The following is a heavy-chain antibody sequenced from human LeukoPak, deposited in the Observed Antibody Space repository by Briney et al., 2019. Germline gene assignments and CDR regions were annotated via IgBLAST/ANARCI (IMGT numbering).Heavy chain of an antibody. CDR2: IYYSGST. Sequence: SQTLSLTCTVSGGSISSYYWSWIRQPPGKGLEWIGYIYYSGSTNYNPSLKSRVTISVDTSKNQFSLKLSSVTAADTAVYYCARMRWRGGTLLGGAYFDYWGQGTLVTVSS. J-gene: IGHJ4*02. D-gene: IGHD3-3*01. CDR3: ARMRWRGGTLLGGAYFDY. CDR1: GGSISSYY. V-gene: IGHV4-59*08.